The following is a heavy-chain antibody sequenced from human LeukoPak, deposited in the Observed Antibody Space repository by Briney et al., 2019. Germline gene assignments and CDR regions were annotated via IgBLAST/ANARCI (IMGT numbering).Heavy chain of an antibody. J-gene: IGHJ4*02. CDR2: ISSSSSYI. CDR1: GFTFSSYS. D-gene: IGHD5-18*01. Sequence: GGSLRLSCAASGFTFSSYSMNWVRQAPGKGLEWVSSISSSSSYIYYADSVKGRFTISRDNAKNSLYLQMNSLRAEDTAVYCCARAQRRGYSYVFDYWGQGTLVTVSS. V-gene: IGHV3-21*01. CDR3: ARAQRRGYSYVFDY.